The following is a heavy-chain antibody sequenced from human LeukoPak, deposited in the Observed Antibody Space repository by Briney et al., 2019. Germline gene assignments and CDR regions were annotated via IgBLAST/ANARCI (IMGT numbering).Heavy chain of an antibody. CDR1: GGSISSYY. Sequence: SETLSLTCTVSGGSISSYYWSWIRQPPGKGLEWIGYIYYSGSTNYNPSLKSRVTISVDTSKNQFSLKLSSVTAADTAVYYCARDSCGGDCSFDYWGQGTLVIVSS. J-gene: IGHJ4*02. D-gene: IGHD2-21*02. CDR3: ARDSCGGDCSFDY. V-gene: IGHV4-59*01. CDR2: IYYSGST.